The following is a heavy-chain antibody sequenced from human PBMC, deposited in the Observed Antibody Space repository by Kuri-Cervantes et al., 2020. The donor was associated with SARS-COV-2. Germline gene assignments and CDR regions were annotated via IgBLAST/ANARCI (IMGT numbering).Heavy chain of an antibody. Sequence: SVKVSCKASGGTFSSYAISRVRQAPGQGLEWMGRIIPILSIANYAQKFQGRVTITADKSTTTAYMELSSLRSEDTAVYYCARDDGTNGVCCIDYWGQGTLVTVSS. D-gene: IGHD2-8*01. V-gene: IGHV1-69*04. CDR3: ARDDGTNGVCCIDY. J-gene: IGHJ4*02. CDR2: IIPILSIA. CDR1: GGTFSSYA.